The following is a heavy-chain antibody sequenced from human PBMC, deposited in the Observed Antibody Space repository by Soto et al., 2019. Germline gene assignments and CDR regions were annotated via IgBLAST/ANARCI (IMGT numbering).Heavy chain of an antibody. CDR3: ARGRVVVVAATNLDYYYYGRDV. D-gene: IGHD2-15*01. V-gene: IGHV1-18*01. CDR1: GYTFTSYG. Sequence: QVQLVQSGAEVKKPGASVKVSCKASGYTFTSYGISWVRQAPGQGLEWMGWISAYNGNTNYAQKLQGRVTMTTDTSTRXAYXEXRSLRSEDTAVYYCARGRVVVVAATNLDYYYYGRDVWGQGTTVTVSS. J-gene: IGHJ6*02. CDR2: ISAYNGNT.